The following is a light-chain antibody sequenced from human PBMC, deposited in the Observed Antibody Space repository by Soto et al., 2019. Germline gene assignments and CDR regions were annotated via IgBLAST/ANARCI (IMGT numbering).Light chain of an antibody. Sequence: LTQPASVSGSPGQSVTISCTGTSSDFGSYKFVSWYQHHPGKVPKVIIYETSKRPSGVSDRFSGSKSGNTASLTISGLQAEDEADYYCFSFTSTNTHVFGSGTKVTVL. CDR1: SSDFGSYKF. J-gene: IGLJ1*01. CDR2: ETS. V-gene: IGLV2-23*01. CDR3: FSFTSTNTHV.